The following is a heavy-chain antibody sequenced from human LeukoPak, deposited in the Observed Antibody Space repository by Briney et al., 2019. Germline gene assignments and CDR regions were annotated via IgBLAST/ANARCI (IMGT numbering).Heavy chain of an antibody. CDR3: AKAASSSWPSYYYGMDV. J-gene: IGHJ6*02. V-gene: IGHV3-23*01. Sequence: GGSLRLSRAASGFTFSSYAMSWVRQAPGKGLEWVSAISGSGGSTYYADSVKGRFTISKDNSKNTVYLQMSNLRVDDTAVYYCAKAASSSWPSYYYGMDVWGQGTTVTVSS. CDR2: ISGSGGST. CDR1: GFTFSSYA. D-gene: IGHD6-13*01.